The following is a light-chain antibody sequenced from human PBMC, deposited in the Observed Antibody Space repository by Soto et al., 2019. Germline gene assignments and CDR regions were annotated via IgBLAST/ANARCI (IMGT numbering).Light chain of an antibody. CDR3: CSYAGSYV. CDR2: DVS. Sequence: QSVLTQPRSVSGSPGQSVTISCTGTSSDVGGYNYVSWYQQHPGKAPKLMIYDVSKRPSGVPDRFSGSKSGNTASLTISGLQAEDEADYYCCSYAGSYVIGPVTKVIVL. CDR1: SSDVGGYNY. J-gene: IGLJ1*01. V-gene: IGLV2-11*01.